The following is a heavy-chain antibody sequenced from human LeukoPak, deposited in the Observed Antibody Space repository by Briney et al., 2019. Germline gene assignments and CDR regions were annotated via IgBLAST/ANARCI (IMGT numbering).Heavy chain of an antibody. CDR1: GFTFSSYA. CDR3: ASPGVPADDYYGMDV. V-gene: IGHV3-30-3*01. CDR2: ISYDGSNK. Sequence: GGSLRLSCAASGFTFSSYAMHWVRQAPGKGLEWVAVISYDGSNKYYADSVKGRFTISRDNSKNTLYLQMNSLRAEDTAVYYCASPGVPADDYYGMDVWGQGTTVIVSS. J-gene: IGHJ6*02. D-gene: IGHD2-2*01.